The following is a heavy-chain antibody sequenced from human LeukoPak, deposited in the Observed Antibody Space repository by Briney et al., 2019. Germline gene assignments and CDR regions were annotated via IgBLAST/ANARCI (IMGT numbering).Heavy chain of an antibody. CDR3: AKDEIVVVVAGIDY. CDR1: GFTFGSYG. D-gene: IGHD2-15*01. CDR2: ISYDGSNK. Sequence: GGSLRLSCAASGFTFGSYGMHWVRQAPGKGLEWVAVISYDGSNKYYADSVKGRFTISRDNSKNTLYLQMNSLRAEDTAVYYCAKDEIVVVVAGIDYWGQGTLVTVSS. V-gene: IGHV3-30*18. J-gene: IGHJ4*02.